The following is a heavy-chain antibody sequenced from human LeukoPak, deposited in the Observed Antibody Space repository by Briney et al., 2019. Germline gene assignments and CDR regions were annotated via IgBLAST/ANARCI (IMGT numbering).Heavy chain of an antibody. J-gene: IGHJ5*02. CDR3: ATCRSGYSGYDDNWFDP. CDR1: GGTFSSYA. CDR2: IIPIFGTA. D-gene: IGHD5-12*01. V-gene: IGHV1-69*13. Sequence: RASVKVSCKASGGTFSSYAISRVRQAPGQGLEWMGGIIPIFGTANYAQKFQGRVTITADESTSTAYMELSSLRSEDTAVYYCATCRSGYSGYDDNWFDPWGQGTLVTVSS.